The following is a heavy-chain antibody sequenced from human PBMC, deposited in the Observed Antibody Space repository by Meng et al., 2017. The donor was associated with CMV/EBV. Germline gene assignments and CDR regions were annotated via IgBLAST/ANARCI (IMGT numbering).Heavy chain of an antibody. CDR2: IYSGGST. J-gene: IGHJ4*02. Sequence: ESLKISCAASGFTVSSNYMSWVRQAPGKGLEWVSVIYSGGSTYYADSVKGRFTISRDNSKNTLYLQMNSLRAEDTAVYYCARAPYGDYGLDYWGQGTLVTVSS. CDR3: ARAPYGDYGLDY. CDR1: GFTVSSNY. V-gene: IGHV3-53*01. D-gene: IGHD4-17*01.